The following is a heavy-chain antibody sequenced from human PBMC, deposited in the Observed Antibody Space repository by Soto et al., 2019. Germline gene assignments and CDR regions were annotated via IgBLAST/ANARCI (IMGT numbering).Heavy chain of an antibody. J-gene: IGHJ4*02. D-gene: IGHD3-3*01. CDR3: TTDRRRRVYDFWSGYPRFDY. CDR1: GFTFSNAW. V-gene: IGHV3-15*01. Sequence: GGSLRLSCAASGFTFSNAWMSWVRQAPGKGLEWVDRIKSKTDGGTTDYAAPVKGRFTISRDDSKNTLYLQMNSLKTEDTAVYYCTTDRRRRVYDFWSGYPRFDYWGQGTLVTVSS. CDR2: IKSKTDGGTT.